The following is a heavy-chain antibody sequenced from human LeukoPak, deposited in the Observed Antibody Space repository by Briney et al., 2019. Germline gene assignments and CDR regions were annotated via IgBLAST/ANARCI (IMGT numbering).Heavy chain of an antibody. CDR1: GFTFSSYG. CDR2: IRYDGSNK. CDR3: AKDHQDIVVVPASQNYYYYYMDV. Sequence: SGGSLRLSCAASGFTFSSYGMHWVRQAPGKGLEWVAFIRYDGSNKYYADSVKGRFTISRDNSKNTLFLQMNNLRAEDTAVYYCAKDHQDIVVVPASQNYYYYYMDVWGKGTTVTVSS. J-gene: IGHJ6*03. D-gene: IGHD2-2*01. V-gene: IGHV3-30*02.